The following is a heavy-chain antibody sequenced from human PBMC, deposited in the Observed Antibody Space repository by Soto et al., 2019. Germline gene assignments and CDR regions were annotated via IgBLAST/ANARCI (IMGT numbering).Heavy chain of an antibody. Sequence: SETLSLTCTVSGGSISSSSYYWGWIRQPPRKGLEWIGSIYYSGSTYYNPSLKSRVTISVDTSKNQFSLKLSSVTAADTAVYYCARLPRIAAAGLDYWGQGTLVTVS. V-gene: IGHV4-39*01. CDR2: IYYSGST. CDR3: ARLPRIAAAGLDY. CDR1: GGSISSSSYY. J-gene: IGHJ4*02. D-gene: IGHD6-13*01.